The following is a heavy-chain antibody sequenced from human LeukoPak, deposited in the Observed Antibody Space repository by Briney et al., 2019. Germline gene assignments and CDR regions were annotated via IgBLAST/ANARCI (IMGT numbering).Heavy chain of an antibody. CDR3: ANLSPRYLGIDY. J-gene: IGHJ4*02. D-gene: IGHD3-16*01. CDR2: N. Sequence: NYYVDSVKGRFTISRDNAKNSLYLQMNSLRAEDTAVYYCANLSPRYLGIDYWGQGTLVTVSS. V-gene: IGHV3-7*01.